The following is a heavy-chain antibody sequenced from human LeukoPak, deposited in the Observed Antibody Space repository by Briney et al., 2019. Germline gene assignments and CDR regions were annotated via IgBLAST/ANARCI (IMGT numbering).Heavy chain of an antibody. V-gene: IGHV4-59*08. J-gene: IGHJ4*02. CDR3: ARGRSIAARTAFDY. CDR2: IYYSGST. D-gene: IGHD6-6*01. CDR1: GGSISSYY. Sequence: SETRSLTCTVAGGSISSYYWSWIRQPPGKGLEWIGYIYYSGSTNYNPSLKSRVTIPGDTSKNQFSLKLSSVTAAATAVYYCARGRSIAARTAFDYWGQGTLVTVSS.